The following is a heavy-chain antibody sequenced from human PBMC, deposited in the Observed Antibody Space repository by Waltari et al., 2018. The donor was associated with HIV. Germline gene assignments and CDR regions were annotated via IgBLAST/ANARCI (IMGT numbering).Heavy chain of an antibody. CDR3: TKVGMTTVTSYAIEI. Sequence: EVQLVESGGGLVQPGGSLRLYCEASGFNFDDYAMHWVRQAPGKGLEGVSGISWNSDTIGYADSVKGRFTISRDNAKNSMSLQMTSLRAEDTALYYCTKVGMTTVTSYAIEIWGQGTMVTVSS. CDR2: ISWNSDTI. J-gene: IGHJ3*02. CDR1: GFNFDDYA. V-gene: IGHV3-9*01. D-gene: IGHD4-17*01.